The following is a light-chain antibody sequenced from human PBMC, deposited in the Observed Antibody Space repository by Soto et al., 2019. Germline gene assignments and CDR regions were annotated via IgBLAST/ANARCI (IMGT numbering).Light chain of an antibody. CDR1: QSFSSSY. Sequence: EIVLTQSPGTLSLSPGERATLSCRASQSFSSSYLAWYQQKPGQAPRLLIYGASSRATGIPDRFSGSGSGTDFTLTISRLEPEDFAVYSCQQYGRSPVTFGGGTKVEI. V-gene: IGKV3-20*01. J-gene: IGKJ4*01. CDR2: GAS. CDR3: QQYGRSPVT.